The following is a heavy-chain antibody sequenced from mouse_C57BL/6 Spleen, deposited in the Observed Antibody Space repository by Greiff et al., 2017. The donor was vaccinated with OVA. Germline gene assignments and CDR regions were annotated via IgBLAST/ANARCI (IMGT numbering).Heavy chain of an antibody. CDR2: IWRGGST. V-gene: IGHV2-5*01. D-gene: IGHD4-1*01. CDR3: AKRWDEYYAMDY. J-gene: IGHJ4*01. Sequence: VQLQQSGPGLVQPSQSLSITCTVSGFSLTSYGVHWVRQSPGKGLEWLGVIWRGGSTDYNAAFMSRLSITKDNSKSQVFFKMNSLQADDAAIYYCAKRWDEYYAMDYWGQGTSVTVSS. CDR1: GFSLTSYG.